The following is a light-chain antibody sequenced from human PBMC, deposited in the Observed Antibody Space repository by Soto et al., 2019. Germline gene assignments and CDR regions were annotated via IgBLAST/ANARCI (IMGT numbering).Light chain of an antibody. V-gene: IGKV1-5*03. CDR2: KAS. J-gene: IGKJ1*01. CDR1: QSIDRW. Sequence: DIQMTQSPSTLSASVGDRFTITCLASQSIDRWLAWYQQKPGQAPRVLIYKASSLQSGVPSRFSGSGSGAEFTLTISSLQPDDFATYYCQQYNSYSWTFGQGTKVDIK. CDR3: QQYNSYSWT.